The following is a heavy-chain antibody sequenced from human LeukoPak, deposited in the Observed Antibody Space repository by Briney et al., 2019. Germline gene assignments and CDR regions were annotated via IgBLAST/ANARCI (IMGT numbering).Heavy chain of an antibody. D-gene: IGHD3-22*01. J-gene: IGHJ4*02. V-gene: IGHV4-61*01. CDR3: AREILSAEDYYDSSGFDY. CDR2: IYYSGST. CDR1: GCSISSSSYY. Sequence: PSETLSLTCTVSGCSISSSSYYGSWIRQPPGKGLEWIGYIYYSGSTNYAPSLKSRVTISVDTSKNPFSLQLSSVTAADTAVYYCAREILSAEDYYDSSGFDYWGQGTLVTVSS.